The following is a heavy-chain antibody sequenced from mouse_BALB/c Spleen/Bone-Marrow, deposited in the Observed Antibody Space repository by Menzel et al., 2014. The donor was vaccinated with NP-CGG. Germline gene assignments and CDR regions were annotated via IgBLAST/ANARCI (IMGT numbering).Heavy chain of an antibody. CDR3: ARSGGAAMDY. Sequence: QVQLQQSGPELVKPGASVTISCKASGYNFTSYYIHWVKQRPGQGLEWIGWIYPGNVNTKYNKKFKGKATLTADKSSTTAYMQLSSLTSEDSAVYFCARSGGAAMDYWGQGTSVTVSS. J-gene: IGHJ4*01. D-gene: IGHD3-1*01. V-gene: IGHV1S56*01. CDR1: GYNFTSYY. CDR2: IYPGNVNT.